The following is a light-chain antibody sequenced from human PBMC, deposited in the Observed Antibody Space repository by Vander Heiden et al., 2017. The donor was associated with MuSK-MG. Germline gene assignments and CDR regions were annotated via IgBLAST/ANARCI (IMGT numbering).Light chain of an antibody. CDR2: GAS. CDR3: QQHDNWPPII. J-gene: IGKJ5*01. CDR1: QSIGTN. Sequence: EIVMTQSPATLSVSPGERATLSCRASQSIGTNLAWYHQKPGQAPRLLIFGASTRATGIPARFSGSGYGTEFTLTISSRQSEDFAVYYCQQHDNWPPIIFGQGTQLEIK. V-gene: IGKV3D-15*01.